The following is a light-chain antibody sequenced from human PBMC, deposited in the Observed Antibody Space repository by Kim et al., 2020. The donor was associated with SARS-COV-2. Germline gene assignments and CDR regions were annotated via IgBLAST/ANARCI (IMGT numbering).Light chain of an antibody. Sequence: EIVLTQSPGTVSLSPGERATLSCRASQSISSSYLAWYQQKPGRTPRLLIYATSNRAAGIPDRFSGSGSGTDFTLTIDGLEPEDYAVYYCQQYGSSPLTFGGGTKVEI. CDR3: QQYGSSPLT. J-gene: IGKJ4*01. V-gene: IGKV3-20*01. CDR2: ATS. CDR1: QSISSSY.